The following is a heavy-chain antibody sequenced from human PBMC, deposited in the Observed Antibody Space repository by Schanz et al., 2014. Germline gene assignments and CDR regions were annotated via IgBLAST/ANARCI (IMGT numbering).Heavy chain of an antibody. J-gene: IGHJ4*02. V-gene: IGHV3-30*02. CDR3: AKDRRDNYGSGTFYFEH. CDR1: GFTFTSYS. D-gene: IGHD3-10*01. Sequence: QVQLVQSGGGVVQPGGSLRLSCAASGFTFTSYSMHWVRQAPGRGLEWVAFIRYDGSSKYYADSVKGRFTISRDTSKNTLYLQMSSLRAEDTALYFCAKDRRDNYGSGTFYFEHWGQGTLVTVSS. CDR2: IRYDGSSK.